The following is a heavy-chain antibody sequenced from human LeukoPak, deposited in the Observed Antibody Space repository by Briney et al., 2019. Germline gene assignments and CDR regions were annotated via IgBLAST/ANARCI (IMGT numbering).Heavy chain of an antibody. D-gene: IGHD3-3*01. J-gene: IGHJ5*02. CDR3: ARADGLTIFGVAPPGWFDP. CDR1: GYTFTRYY. CDR2: INPNSGGT. V-gene: IGHV1-2*02. Sequence: GASVKVSCKASGYTFTRYYMHWVRQAPGQGREWMGWINPNSGGTNYAQKIQGRVTMTRDKSISTAYVELSRLRCDDTAVYSCARADGLTIFGVAPPGWFDPWGQGTLVTVSS.